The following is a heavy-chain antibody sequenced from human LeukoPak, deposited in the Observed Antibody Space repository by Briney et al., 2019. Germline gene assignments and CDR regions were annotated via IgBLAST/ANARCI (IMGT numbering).Heavy chain of an antibody. J-gene: IGHJ4*02. CDR1: GFTFSGYA. CDR3: ANSHRYCSGGSCHYFDY. D-gene: IGHD2-15*01. V-gene: IGHV3-23*01. Sequence: GGSLRLSCAASGFTFSGYAMSWVREAPGKGLEWVSAISGSGGSTNYADSVKGRFTISRDNSKNTLYLQMNSLRAEDTAVYYCANSHRYCSGGSCHYFDYWGQGTLVTVSS. CDR2: ISGSGGST.